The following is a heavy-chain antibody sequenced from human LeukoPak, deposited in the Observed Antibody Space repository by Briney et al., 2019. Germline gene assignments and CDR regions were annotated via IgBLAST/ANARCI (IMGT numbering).Heavy chain of an antibody. CDR2: IRYDGSNK. CDR3: AKGDYDFWSGDPDY. J-gene: IGHJ4*02. V-gene: IGHV3-30*02. Sequence: GGSLRLSCAASGFTFSSYGMHWVRQAPGKGLEWVAFIRYDGSNKYYADSVKGRFTISRDNSKNTLYLQMNSLRAEDTAVYYCAKGDYDFWSGDPDYWGQGTLVTVSS. D-gene: IGHD3-3*01. CDR1: GFTFSSYG.